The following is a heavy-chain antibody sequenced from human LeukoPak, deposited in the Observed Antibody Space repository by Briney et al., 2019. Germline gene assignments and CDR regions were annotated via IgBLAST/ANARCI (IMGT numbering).Heavy chain of an antibody. V-gene: IGHV3-23*01. Sequence: GGSLRLSCAPSGFTFSSYAMSWVSQAPGRGLEWVSAISGSGGSTYYADSVKGRFTISRDNSKNTLYLQMSSLRAEDTAVYYCAKDPIYRPAYYYDSSGYYGYWGQGTLVTVSS. CDR2: ISGSGGST. CDR3: AKDPIYRPAYYYDSSGYYGY. D-gene: IGHD3-22*01. CDR1: GFTFSSYA. J-gene: IGHJ4*02.